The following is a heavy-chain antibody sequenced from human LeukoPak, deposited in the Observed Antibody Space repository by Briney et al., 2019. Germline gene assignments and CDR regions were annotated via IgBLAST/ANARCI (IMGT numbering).Heavy chain of an antibody. D-gene: IGHD2-2*01. Sequence: SETLSLTCTVSGGSISSSSYYWGWIRQPPGKGLEWIGSIYYSGSTNYNPSLKSRVTISVDTSKNQFSLKLSSVTAADTAVYYCARERYCSSTSCPFDYWGQGTLVTVSS. V-gene: IGHV4-39*07. CDR1: GGSISSSSYY. CDR2: IYYSGST. J-gene: IGHJ4*02. CDR3: ARERYCSSTSCPFDY.